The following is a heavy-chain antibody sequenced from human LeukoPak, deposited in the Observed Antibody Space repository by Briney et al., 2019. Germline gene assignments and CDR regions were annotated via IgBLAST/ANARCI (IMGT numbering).Heavy chain of an antibody. Sequence: ASVKVSCKASGYTFTGYYMHWVRQAPGQGLECMGRINPNSGGTNYAQKFQGRVTMTRDTSISTAYMELGRLRSDDTAVYYCAREKGMYYYDSSGYYFWGQGTLVTVSS. J-gene: IGHJ4*02. CDR3: AREKGMYYYDSSGYYF. V-gene: IGHV1-2*06. D-gene: IGHD3-22*01. CDR2: INPNSGGT. CDR1: GYTFTGYY.